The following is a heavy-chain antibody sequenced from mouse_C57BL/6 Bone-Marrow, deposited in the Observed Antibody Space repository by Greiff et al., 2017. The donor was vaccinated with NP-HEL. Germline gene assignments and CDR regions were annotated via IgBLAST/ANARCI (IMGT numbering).Heavy chain of an antibody. CDR2: IYPGSGST. Sequence: QVQLKQPGAELVKPGASVKMSCKASGYTFTSYWITWVKQRPGQGLEWIGDIYPGSGSTNYNEKFKSKSTLTVDTSSSTAYMQLSSLTSEDSAVYYCAHYSGHYFDYWGQGTTLTVSS. CDR1: GYTFTSYW. J-gene: IGHJ2*01. D-gene: IGHD1-1*02. CDR3: AHYSGHYFDY. V-gene: IGHV1-55*01.